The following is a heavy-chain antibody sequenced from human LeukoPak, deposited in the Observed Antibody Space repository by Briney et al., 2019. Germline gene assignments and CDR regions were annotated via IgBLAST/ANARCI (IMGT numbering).Heavy chain of an antibody. CDR2: IYYSGST. V-gene: IGHV4-31*03. Sequence: SETLSLTCTVSGGSISSGGYYWSWIRQHPGKGLEWIGYIYYSGSTYYNPSPKSRVTISVDTSKNQFSLKLSSVTAADTAVYYCARDRRHWFGETQTLFDPWGQGTLVTDSS. D-gene: IGHD3-10*01. CDR3: ARDRRHWFGETQTLFDP. J-gene: IGHJ5*02. CDR1: GGSISSGGYY.